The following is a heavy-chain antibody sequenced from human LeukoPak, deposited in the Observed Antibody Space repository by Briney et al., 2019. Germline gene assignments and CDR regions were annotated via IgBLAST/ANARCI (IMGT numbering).Heavy chain of an antibody. J-gene: IGHJ6*02. CDR1: GFTFSSYG. CDR3: AKDLSVIIGYYYYGMDV. CDR2: ISYDGSNK. D-gene: IGHD3-3*01. Sequence: GRSLRLSCAASGFTFSSYGMHWVRQAPSKGLEWVAVISYDGSNKYYADSVKGRFTISRDNSKNTLYLQMNSLRAEDTAVYYCAKDLSVIIGYYYYGMDVWGQGTTVTVSS. V-gene: IGHV3-30*18.